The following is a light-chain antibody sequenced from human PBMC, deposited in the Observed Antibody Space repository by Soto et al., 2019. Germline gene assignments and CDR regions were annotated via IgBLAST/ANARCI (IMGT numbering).Light chain of an antibody. J-gene: IGKJ2*01. CDR1: QSVGTW. CDR2: DAS. Sequence: DIQMTQSPSTLSASVGDRVTITCRASQSVGTWLAWYQQKPGKAPDLLIYDASNLQSGVPSRFSGSGSGTEFTLTISSLQPDDFATYYCQQYNSYSPATFGQGTKLQIK. CDR3: QQYNSYSPAT. V-gene: IGKV1-5*01.